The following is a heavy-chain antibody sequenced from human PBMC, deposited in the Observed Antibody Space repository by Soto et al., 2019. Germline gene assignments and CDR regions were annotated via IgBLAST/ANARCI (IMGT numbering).Heavy chain of an antibody. D-gene: IGHD2-15*01. CDR1: GYTFTTYG. Sequence: GASEKVSCKTSGYTFTTYGISWVRQAPGQALEWMGWISGYNGDTKYVQKFQGRVTMTTDTSTSTAYMELRSLRSDDTAVYYCARDGDRYCSGSSCSHDAFDIWGQGTMVTVSS. J-gene: IGHJ3*02. V-gene: IGHV1-18*01. CDR3: ARDGDRYCSGSSCSHDAFDI. CDR2: ISGYNGDT.